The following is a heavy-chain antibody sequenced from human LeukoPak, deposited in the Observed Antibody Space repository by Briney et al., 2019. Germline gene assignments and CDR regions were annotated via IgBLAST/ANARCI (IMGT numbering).Heavy chain of an antibody. CDR2: IIAYNGNT. CDR1: GYTFTSYG. D-gene: IGHD1-26*01. CDR3: ARERGGSSPPYYYYMDV. Sequence: RASVKVSCKASGYTFTSYGISWVRQAPGQGLEWMGWIIAYNGNTDYAQKLQGRVTMTTDTSTSTAYMELRSLRSDDTAVYYCARERGGSSPPYYYYMDVWGKGTTVTVSS. V-gene: IGHV1-18*01. J-gene: IGHJ6*03.